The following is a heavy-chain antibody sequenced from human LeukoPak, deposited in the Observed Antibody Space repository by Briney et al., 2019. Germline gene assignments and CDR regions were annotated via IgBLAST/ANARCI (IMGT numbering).Heavy chain of an antibody. J-gene: IGHJ4*02. Sequence: GGSLRLSCEPSGFPFSSYWMLWVRQAQGKGLVWVSRISGDGTIKTYADFVRGRFIVSRDNTKNILYLQMNSLKVEDTATYFCSRSQFDYWGQGVLVTVSS. CDR2: ISGDGTIK. V-gene: IGHV3-74*03. CDR1: GFPFSSYW. CDR3: SRSQFDY.